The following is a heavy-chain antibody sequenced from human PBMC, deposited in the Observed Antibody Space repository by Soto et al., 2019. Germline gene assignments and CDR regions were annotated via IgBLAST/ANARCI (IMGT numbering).Heavy chain of an antibody. D-gene: IGHD6-25*01. CDR3: AHIAAAVEPTGAEYFQH. Sequence: QITLKESGPTLVKPTQTLTLTCSFSGFSLSTSGVGVGWIRQPPGKALEWLALIYWDDDNRYSPSLKSRLTITKDTFKTQVVLTMTIMDPVDTATYYCAHIAAAVEPTGAEYFQHWGQGTLVTVSS. J-gene: IGHJ1*01. CDR1: GFSLSTSGVG. V-gene: IGHV2-5*02. CDR2: IYWDDDN.